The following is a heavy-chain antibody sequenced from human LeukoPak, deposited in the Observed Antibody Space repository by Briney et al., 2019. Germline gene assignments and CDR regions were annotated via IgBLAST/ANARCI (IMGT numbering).Heavy chain of an antibody. CDR1: GFPFSSYW. CDR3: ARTRSGEDY. V-gene: IGHV3-7*03. D-gene: IGHD3-3*01. J-gene: IGHJ4*02. CDR2: IKQDGSEK. Sequence: GGSLRLSCVASGFPFSSYWMTWVRQAPGKGLEWVANIKQDGSEKYYADSVKGRFTISRDNAKNSLYLQMNSLRAEDTAVYYCARTRSGEDYWGQGTLVTVSS.